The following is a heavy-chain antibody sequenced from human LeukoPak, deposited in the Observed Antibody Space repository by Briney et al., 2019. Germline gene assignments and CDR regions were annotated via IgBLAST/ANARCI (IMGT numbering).Heavy chain of an antibody. Sequence: GGSLRLSCAASGFTFSSYAMSWVRQAPGKGLEWVSAISGSGGSTYYADSVKGRFTISRDNSKNTLYLQMNSLRAEDTAVYYCARVWGHDYVWGSYRYIDYWGQGTLVTVSS. CDR2: ISGSGGST. J-gene: IGHJ4*02. D-gene: IGHD3-16*02. V-gene: IGHV3-23*01. CDR1: GFTFSSYA. CDR3: ARVWGHDYVWGSYRYIDY.